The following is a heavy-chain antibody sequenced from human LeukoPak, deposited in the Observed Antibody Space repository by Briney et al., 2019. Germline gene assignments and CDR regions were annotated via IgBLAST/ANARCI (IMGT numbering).Heavy chain of an antibody. Sequence: SVKVSCKASGDTIRNYAISWVRQAPGQGLEWMGTIIPIVTITNYAQKFQDRVTITADKSTSTAYMELRSLRSDDTAVYYCARGPDVEMATGYWGQGTLVTVSS. CDR3: ARGPDVEMATGY. D-gene: IGHD5-24*01. CDR1: GDTIRNYA. J-gene: IGHJ4*02. V-gene: IGHV1-69*04. CDR2: IIPIVTIT.